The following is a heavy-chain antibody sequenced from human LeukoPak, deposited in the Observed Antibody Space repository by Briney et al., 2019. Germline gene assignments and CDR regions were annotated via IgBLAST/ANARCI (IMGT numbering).Heavy chain of an antibody. CDR2: ILYDGSNK. CDR1: GFTFSSYA. CDR3: ARAYHYYDSSGYGYNYYYGMDV. D-gene: IGHD3-22*01. Sequence: PGGSLRLSCAASGFTFSSYAMHWVRQAPGKGLEWVAVILYDGSNKYYADSVKGRFTISRDNSKNTLYLQMNSLRAEDTAVYYCARAYHYYDSSGYGYNYYYGMDVWGQGTTVTVSS. V-gene: IGHV3-30-3*01. J-gene: IGHJ6*02.